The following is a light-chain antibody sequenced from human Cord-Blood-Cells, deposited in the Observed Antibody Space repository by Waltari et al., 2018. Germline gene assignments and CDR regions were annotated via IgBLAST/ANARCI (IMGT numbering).Light chain of an antibody. CDR1: RTDLGGYNY. J-gene: IGLJ3*02. Sequence: QSALTQPASVSGSPGQSITISCTGTRTDLGGYNYVSWYQQHPGKAPKLMIYDVSNRPSGVSNRFSGSKSGNTASLTISGLQAEDEADYYCSSYTSSSTGVFGGGTKLTVL. CDR2: DVS. V-gene: IGLV2-14*03. CDR3: SSYTSSSTGV.